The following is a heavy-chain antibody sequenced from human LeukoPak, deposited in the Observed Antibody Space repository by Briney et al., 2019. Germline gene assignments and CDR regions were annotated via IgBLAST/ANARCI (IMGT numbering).Heavy chain of an antibody. CDR1: GFAFSSDA. D-gene: IGHD2-8*01. V-gene: IGHV3-23*01. Sequence: GGALRLSCAASGFAFSSDAMTWVRQTPGKGLEWVSTIDISGDRTNYADSVKGRFTISRDNSRNTLYLQVHSLRVEDTAIYYCAKDVSNFIGASDAWGQGTMVTVSS. CDR2: IDISGDRT. CDR3: AKDVSNFIGASDA. J-gene: IGHJ3*01.